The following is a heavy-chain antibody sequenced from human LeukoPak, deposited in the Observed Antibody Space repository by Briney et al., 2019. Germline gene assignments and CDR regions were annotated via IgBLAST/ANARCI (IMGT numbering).Heavy chain of an antibody. J-gene: IGHJ2*01. V-gene: IGHV3-13*01. Sequence: GGSLRLPCAASGFTFRSYDMHWVRQATGKGLEWVSGIGTAGEIYYPGSVKGRFTISRENAKNSLYLQINSLRAGDTAVYYCARAAYSSTWYSRYFDLWGRGTLVTVSS. CDR2: IGTAGEI. CDR3: ARAAYSSTWYSRYFDL. D-gene: IGHD6-13*01. CDR1: GFTFRSYD.